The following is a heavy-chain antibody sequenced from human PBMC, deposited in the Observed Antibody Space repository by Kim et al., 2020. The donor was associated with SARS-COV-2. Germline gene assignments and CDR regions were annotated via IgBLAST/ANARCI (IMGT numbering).Heavy chain of an antibody. CDR3: ARQGRNRYSSSSGRFFGLFDY. J-gene: IGHJ4*02. V-gene: IGHV4-39*01. D-gene: IGHD6-6*01. CDR1: GGSISSSYYY. Sequence: SETLSLTCTVSGGSISSSYYYWGWIRQPPGKGLEWIGTIDYSGSTYYNPSLKSRVTMSLDTSKNQFSLKLNSVTAADTAVYYCARQGRNRYSSSSGRFFGLFDYWGQGTLVTVSS. CDR2: IDYSGST.